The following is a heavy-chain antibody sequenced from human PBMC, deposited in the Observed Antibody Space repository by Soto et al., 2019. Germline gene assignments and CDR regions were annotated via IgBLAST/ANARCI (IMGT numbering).Heavy chain of an antibody. CDR3: ARDPDILTGWNYYGRDV. CDR1: GGTFSSYA. Sequence: GASVKVSCKASGGTFSSYAISWVRQAPGQGLEWMGGIIPIFGTANYAQKFQGRVTITADESTSTAYMELSSLRSEDTAVYYCARDPDILTGWNYYGRDVWGQETTGTVSS. V-gene: IGHV1-69*13. J-gene: IGHJ6*02. CDR2: IIPIFGTA. D-gene: IGHD3-9*01.